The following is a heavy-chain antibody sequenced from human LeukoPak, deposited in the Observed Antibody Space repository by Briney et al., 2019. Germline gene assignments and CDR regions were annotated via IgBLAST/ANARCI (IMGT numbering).Heavy chain of an antibody. CDR1: GGSFSPYY. CDR2: INHSGST. J-gene: IGHJ4*02. Sequence: SETLSLTCSVYGGSFSPYYWSWVRQPPGEGLEWIGEINHSGSTNYNPSLKSRVTISVDTSKNQFSLKLSSVTAADTAVYYCARGPTYYYDSSGYYYFDYWGQGTLVSVSS. CDR3: ARGPTYYYDSSGYYYFDY. V-gene: IGHV4-34*01. D-gene: IGHD3-22*01.